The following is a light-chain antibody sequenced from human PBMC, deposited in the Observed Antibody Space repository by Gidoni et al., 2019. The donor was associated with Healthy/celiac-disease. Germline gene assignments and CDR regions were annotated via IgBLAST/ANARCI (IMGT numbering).Light chain of an antibody. Sequence: QSALTQPPSASWSPGQSVTISCTGTSSDVGGYNYVAWDQQHPGKAPKLMIYEVSKRPSGVPDRFSGSKSGNTASLTVSGLQAEDEADYYCSSYAGSNNPVVFGGGTKLTVL. CDR3: SSYAGSNNPVV. CDR2: EVS. CDR1: SSDVGGYNY. J-gene: IGLJ2*01. V-gene: IGLV2-8*01.